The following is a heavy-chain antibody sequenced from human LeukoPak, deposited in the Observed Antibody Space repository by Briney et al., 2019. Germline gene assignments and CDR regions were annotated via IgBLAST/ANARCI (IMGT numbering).Heavy chain of an antibody. CDR1: RGSISSFY. D-gene: IGHD4-23*01. Sequence: KPSETLSLTCTVSRGSISSFYWSWIRQPPGKGLEWIGYIPYSGNTKYNPSLKSRVTISVDTSKNQFSLKLSSVTAADTAVYYCARDYGGKFDYWGQGTLVTVSS. CDR2: IPYSGNT. CDR3: ARDYGGKFDY. V-gene: IGHV4-59*01. J-gene: IGHJ4*02.